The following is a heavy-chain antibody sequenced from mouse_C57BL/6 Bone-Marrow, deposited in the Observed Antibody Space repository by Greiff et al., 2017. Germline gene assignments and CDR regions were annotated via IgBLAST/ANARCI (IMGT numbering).Heavy chain of an antibody. Sequence: VQRVESGAELAKPGASVKLSCKASGYTFTSYWMHWVKQRPGQGLEWIGYINPSSGYTKYNQKFKDKATLTADKSSSTAYMQLSSLTYEDSAVYYCARPTMVTTGDWYFDVWGTGTTVTVSS. J-gene: IGHJ1*03. D-gene: IGHD2-9*01. CDR3: ARPTMVTTGDWYFDV. CDR1: GYTFTSYW. CDR2: INPSSGYT. V-gene: IGHV1-7*01.